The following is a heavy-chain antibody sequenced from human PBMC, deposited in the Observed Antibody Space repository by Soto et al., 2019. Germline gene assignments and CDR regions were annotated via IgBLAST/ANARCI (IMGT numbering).Heavy chain of an antibody. CDR1: RYTFTSND. Sequence: ASVKLSCKASRYTFTSNDINWVRQATGQGLEWMGWMNPNSGNTGYAQKFQGRVTMTRNTSISTAYMELSSLRSEDTAVYYCARGFPYYDILTGYPENYDYWGQGTLVTVSS. CDR3: ARGFPYYDILTGYPENYDY. CDR2: MNPNSGNT. D-gene: IGHD3-9*01. J-gene: IGHJ4*02. V-gene: IGHV1-8*01.